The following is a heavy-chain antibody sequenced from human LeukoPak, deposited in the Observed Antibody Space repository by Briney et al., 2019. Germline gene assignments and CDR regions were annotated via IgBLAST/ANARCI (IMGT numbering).Heavy chain of an antibody. CDR2: TITNSGTP. CDR1: GYTFTSYA. Sequence: ASVKLSCKASGYTFTSYAMNWERQAPGQGIEWMGWTITNSGTPTYAHRFTGRLVFSMHPSVSTAYLQISSLKAEDTAVYYCATPESDYYYMDVWGQGTTVTVSS. J-gene: IGHJ6*03. CDR3: ATPESDYYYMDV. V-gene: IGHV7-4-1*02.